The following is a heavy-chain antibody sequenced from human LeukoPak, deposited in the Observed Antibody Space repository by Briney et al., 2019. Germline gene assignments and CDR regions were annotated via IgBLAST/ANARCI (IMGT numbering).Heavy chain of an antibody. CDR2: IYTSGST. CDR1: GYSITSGYY. D-gene: IGHD3-9*01. Sequence: PSETLSLTCTVSGYSITSGYYWAWIRQPAGRGLEWIGRIYTSGSTNYNPSLKSRVTMSVDTSKSQFSLNLKSMTAADTAVYYCARGPGELTGESFDFWGQGTLVTVSS. J-gene: IGHJ4*02. V-gene: IGHV4-4*07. CDR3: ARGPGELTGESFDF.